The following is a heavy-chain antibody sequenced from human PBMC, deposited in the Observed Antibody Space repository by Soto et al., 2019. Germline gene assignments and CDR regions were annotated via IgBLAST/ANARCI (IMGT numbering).Heavy chain of an antibody. V-gene: IGHV3-23*01. CDR2: ISGSGGST. D-gene: IGHD3-16*01. CDR1: GFTFSSYA. Sequence: EVQLLESGGGLVQPGGSLRLSCAASGFTFSSYAMSWVRQAPGKGLEWVSAISGSGGSTYYADSVKGRFTISRDNSKNTLYLQINSLRAEDTAVYYCARTLHYYDYIWGSYRKGAFDIWGQGTMVTVSS. CDR3: ARTLHYYDYIWGSYRKGAFDI. J-gene: IGHJ3*02.